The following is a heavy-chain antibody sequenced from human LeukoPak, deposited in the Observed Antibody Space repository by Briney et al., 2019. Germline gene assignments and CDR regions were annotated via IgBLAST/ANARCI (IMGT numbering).Heavy chain of an antibody. D-gene: IGHD3-9*01. V-gene: IGHV3-7*05. Sequence: GGSLSLSCAASGFIFSNYWMSWVRQAPGKGLEWVANIKQDGREEYYVDSLKGRFTISRDNAKNSLYLQMNSLRAEDTAVYYCATISQRSFYPWGQGTLVTVSS. CDR2: IKQDGREE. CDR1: GFIFSNYW. J-gene: IGHJ5*02. CDR3: ATISQRSFYP.